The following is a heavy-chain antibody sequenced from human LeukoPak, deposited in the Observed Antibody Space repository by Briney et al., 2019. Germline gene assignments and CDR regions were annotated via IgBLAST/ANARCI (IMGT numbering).Heavy chain of an antibody. Sequence: SETLSLTCAVYGGSFSGYYWSWIRQPPGKGLEWIGEINHSGSTNYDPSLKSRVTISVDTSKNQFSLKLSSVTAADTAVCYCARGLGYSYGPLDYYYYYGMDVWGQGTTVTVSS. D-gene: IGHD5-18*01. CDR2: INHSGST. CDR3: ARGLGYSYGPLDYYYYYGMDV. V-gene: IGHV4-34*01. CDR1: GGSFSGYY. J-gene: IGHJ6*02.